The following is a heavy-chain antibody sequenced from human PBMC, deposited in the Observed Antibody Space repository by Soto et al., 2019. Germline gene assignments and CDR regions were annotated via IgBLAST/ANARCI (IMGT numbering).Heavy chain of an antibody. CDR2: ISGSGGST. J-gene: IGHJ4*02. V-gene: IGHV3-23*01. Sequence: EVPLLDSGGGFVEPGGSLRLSCGASGLTFSSYAMSWVRQARGEGLEGVSGISGSGGSTYYADPVKGRFTISRDNSKNTLYLPMNSLRAEDTAVYYCADENYDRSGYSFFDYWGQGTLVTVSS. D-gene: IGHD3-22*01. CDR1: GLTFSSYA. CDR3: ADENYDRSGYSFFDY.